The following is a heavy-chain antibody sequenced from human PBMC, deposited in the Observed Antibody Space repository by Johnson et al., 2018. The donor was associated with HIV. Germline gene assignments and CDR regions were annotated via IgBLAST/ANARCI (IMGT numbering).Heavy chain of an antibody. D-gene: IGHD3-3*01. CDR3: AKGYYDSPFGFDI. CDR1: GFTFSSYG. CDR2: IRYDGSNK. J-gene: IGHJ3*02. Sequence: QMLLVESGGGLVQPGGSLRLSCAASGFTFSSYGMHWVRQAPGKGLAWVAFIRYDGSNKYYADSVKGRFTISRDNSKNTLYLQMNSLRAEDTAVYYCAKGYYDSPFGFDIWGQGTMVIVSS. V-gene: IGHV3-30*02.